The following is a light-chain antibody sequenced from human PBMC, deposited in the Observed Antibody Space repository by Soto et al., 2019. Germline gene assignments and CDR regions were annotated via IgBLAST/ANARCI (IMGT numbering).Light chain of an antibody. Sequence: EVVLTQSPGTLSLSPGDRATLSCRASQNVISSHLGWYQQRPGQAPRLLIYGASTRATDIPDRFSGRGSGTDFTLIISKLEPEDFAVYYCQQYDSSSWTFGQGTKVEIK. CDR2: GAS. CDR3: QQYDSSSWT. V-gene: IGKV3-20*01. CDR1: QNVISSH. J-gene: IGKJ1*01.